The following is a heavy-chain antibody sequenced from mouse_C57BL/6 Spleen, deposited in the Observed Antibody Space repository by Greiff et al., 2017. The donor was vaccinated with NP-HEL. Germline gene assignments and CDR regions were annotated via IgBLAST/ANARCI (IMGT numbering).Heavy chain of an antibody. V-gene: IGHV5-9-1*02. J-gene: IGHJ2*01. CDR2: ISSGGDYI. D-gene: IGHD3-3*01. CDR3: TRERGDGGYFDY. CDR1: GFTFSSYA. Sequence: EVKLVESGEGLVKPGGSLKLSCAASGFTFSSYAMSWVRQTPEKRLEWVAYISSGGDYIYYADTVKGRFTISRDNARNTLYLQMSSLKSEDTAMYYCTRERGDGGYFDYWGQGTTLTVSS.